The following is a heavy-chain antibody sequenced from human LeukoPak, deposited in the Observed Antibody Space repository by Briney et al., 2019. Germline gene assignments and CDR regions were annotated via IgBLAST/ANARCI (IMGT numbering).Heavy chain of an antibody. CDR1: GFTFSSYG. V-gene: IGHV1-18*01. CDR2: ISAYNGNT. Sequence: GGSLRLSCAASGFTFSSYGISWVRQAPGQGLEWMGWISAYNGNTNYAQKLQGRVTMTTDTSTSTAYMELRSLRSDDTAVYYCARAYYHHGAFDIWGQGTMVTVSS. D-gene: IGHD3-10*01. CDR3: ARAYYHHGAFDI. J-gene: IGHJ3*02.